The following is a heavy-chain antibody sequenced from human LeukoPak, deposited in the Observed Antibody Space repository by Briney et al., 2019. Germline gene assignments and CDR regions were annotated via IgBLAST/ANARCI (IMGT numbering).Heavy chain of an antibody. CDR3: ATDAHVDGLDS. D-gene: IGHD3-16*01. Sequence: SVKVSCKASGGTFNSYAIRWVRQAPGQGLEWMGGIIPIFGTANYAQNFQGRVTITTDESTSTAYMELHSLNSEDTARFYFATDAHVDGLDSWGQGTLLTVSS. V-gene: IGHV1-69*05. J-gene: IGHJ5*01. CDR1: GGTFNSYA. CDR2: IIPIFGTA.